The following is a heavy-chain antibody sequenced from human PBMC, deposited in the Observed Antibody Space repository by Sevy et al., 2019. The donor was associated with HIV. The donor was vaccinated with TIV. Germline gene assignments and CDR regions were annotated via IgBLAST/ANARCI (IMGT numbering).Heavy chain of an antibody. Sequence: ASVKVSCKASGYTFTDHYMHWVRLAPGQGLEWMGWINPNSGDTNCAQKFQGRVTMTRDTSISTASMELSRLRSDDTALYYCGYCGSTRCFGPIDHWGQGSLVTVSS. J-gene: IGHJ4*02. CDR1: GYTFTDHY. CDR2: INPNSGDT. D-gene: IGHD2-2*01. V-gene: IGHV1-2*02. CDR3: GYCGSTRCFGPIDH.